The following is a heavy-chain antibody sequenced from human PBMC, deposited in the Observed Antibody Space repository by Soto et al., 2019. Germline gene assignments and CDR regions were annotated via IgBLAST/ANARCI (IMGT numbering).Heavy chain of an antibody. CDR3: ARLHNFDNSGSSEGLDY. CDR1: GYTFSSYW. D-gene: IGHD3-22*01. J-gene: IGHJ4*02. CDR2: IYPDDSDT. Sequence: GESLKISCKASGYTFSSYWIGWVRQMPGKGLEWMGIIYPDDSDTRYIPSFQGQVTMSVDKSVTTAYLQWSSLKASDTAMYYCARLHNFDNSGSSEGLDYWGQGTLVTSPQ. V-gene: IGHV5-51*01.